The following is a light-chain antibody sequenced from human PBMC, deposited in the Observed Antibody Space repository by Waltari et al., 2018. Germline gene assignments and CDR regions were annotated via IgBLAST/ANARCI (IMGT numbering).Light chain of an antibody. Sequence: QSALTQPPSVSGSPGQPLTIPCPGTSSDIGKSTYASWYQHLPGKVPKVMISEVTKRPSGVSNRFSGSKSGNTASLTISGLQADDEAEYYCCSDAGSGTYVFGTGTKLTV. CDR2: EVT. CDR3: CSDAGSGTYV. V-gene: IGLV2-23*02. J-gene: IGLJ1*01. CDR1: SSDIGKSTY.